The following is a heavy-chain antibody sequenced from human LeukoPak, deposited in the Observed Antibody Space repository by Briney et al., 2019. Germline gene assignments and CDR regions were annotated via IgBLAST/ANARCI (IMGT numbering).Heavy chain of an antibody. J-gene: IGHJ4*02. D-gene: IGHD5-12*01. Sequence: PSETLSLTCTVSGGSISSYYWSWIRQPPGKGLEWIGYILNIGSTNYNPSLKSRVTISLDTSKNQFSLKLSSVTAADTAVYYCARHVTVASRGLDYWGQGTLVTVSS. CDR1: GGSISSYY. V-gene: IGHV4-59*08. CDR3: ARHVTVASRGLDY. CDR2: ILNIGST.